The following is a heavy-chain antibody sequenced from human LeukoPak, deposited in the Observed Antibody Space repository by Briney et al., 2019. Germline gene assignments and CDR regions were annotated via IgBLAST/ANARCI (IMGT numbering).Heavy chain of an antibody. V-gene: IGHV3-74*01. CDR1: GFSFSFYW. CDR2: IKTDGSIA. J-gene: IGHJ4*02. CDR3: AKDHGSSDWYYFDY. D-gene: IGHD6-13*01. Sequence: GGSLRLSCAASGFSFSFYWMHWVRQAPGKGPVWVSRIKTDGSIADYADSVKGRFTISRDNSKNTLYLQMNTLRADDTAVYYCAKDHGSSDWYYFDYWGQGTLVTVSS.